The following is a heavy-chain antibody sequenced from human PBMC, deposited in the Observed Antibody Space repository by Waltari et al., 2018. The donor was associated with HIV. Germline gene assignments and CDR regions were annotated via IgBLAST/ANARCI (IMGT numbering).Heavy chain of an antibody. CDR2: IIPILGIA. J-gene: IGHJ6*02. CDR3: ARADIVATTEYYGMDV. V-gene: IGHV1-69*04. D-gene: IGHD5-12*01. CDR1: GGTFSSSA. Sequence: QVQLVQSGAEVKKPGSSVKVSCEASGGTFSSSAISWVRQAPGQGLEWMGRIIPILGIANYAQKSQGRVTITADKSTSTAYMELSSLRSEDTAVYYCARADIVATTEYYGMDVWGQGTTVTVSS.